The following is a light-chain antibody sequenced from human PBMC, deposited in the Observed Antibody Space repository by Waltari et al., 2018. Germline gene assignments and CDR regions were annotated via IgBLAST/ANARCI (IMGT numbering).Light chain of an antibody. CDR3: CSYAGSSTYV. V-gene: IGLV2-23*01. CDR1: SSDVGSNNL. CDR2: EGR. J-gene: IGLJ1*01. Sequence: QSALTQPASVSGSPGQSITISCTGTSSDVGSNNLVSWYQQHPGKAPKLMIYEGRKRPSGFSNRFSGSKSGNTASLTISGLHADDEADYDGCSYAGSSTYVFGTGTKVTVL.